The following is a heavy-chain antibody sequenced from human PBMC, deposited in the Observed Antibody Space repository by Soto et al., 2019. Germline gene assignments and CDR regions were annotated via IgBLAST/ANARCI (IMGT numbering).Heavy chain of an antibody. J-gene: IGHJ5*02. D-gene: IGHD6-19*01. CDR1: GGSISSSSYY. CDR2: IYYSGST. CDR3: ARSSRSIAVAVLNWFDP. V-gene: IGHV4-39*01. Sequence: PSETLSLTCTVSGGSISSSSYYWGWIRQPPGKGLEWIGSIYYSGSTYYNPSLKSRVTISVDTSKNQFSLKLSSVTAADTAVYFCARSSRSIAVAVLNWFDPWGQGTLVTVSS.